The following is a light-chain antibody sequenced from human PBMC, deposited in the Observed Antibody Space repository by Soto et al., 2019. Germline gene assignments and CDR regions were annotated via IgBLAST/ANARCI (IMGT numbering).Light chain of an antibody. J-gene: IGLJ2*01. CDR3: SSYTSIITVV. V-gene: IGLV2-14*01. CDR2: DVN. Sequence: QSVMTQPASVSGSPGQSITISCTGTSSDVGGYNYVSWYQHHPGKAPKLLIYDVNNRPSGFSDRFSGSKSGNTASLTISGLQTEDEADYYCSSYTSIITVVFGGGTKLTVL. CDR1: SSDVGGYNY.